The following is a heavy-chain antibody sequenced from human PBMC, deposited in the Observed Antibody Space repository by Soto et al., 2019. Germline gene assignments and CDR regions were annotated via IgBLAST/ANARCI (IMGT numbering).Heavy chain of an antibody. CDR3: ASGITMVLGVFDY. Sequence: GGSLRLSCAASGFTFSSYWMHWVRQAPGKGLVWVSRINSDGSSTSYADSVKGRFTISRDNAKNTLYLQMNSLRAEDTAVYYCASGITMVLGVFDYWGQGTLVTGSS. CDR1: GFTFSSYW. D-gene: IGHD3-10*01. V-gene: IGHV3-74*01. J-gene: IGHJ4*02. CDR2: INSDGSST.